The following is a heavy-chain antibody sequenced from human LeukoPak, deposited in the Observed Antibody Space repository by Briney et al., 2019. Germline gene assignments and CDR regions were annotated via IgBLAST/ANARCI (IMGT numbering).Heavy chain of an antibody. V-gene: IGHV4-38-2*02. CDR2: IYHSGST. Sequence: KPSETLSLTCTVSGYSISSGYYWGWIRQPPGEGLEWIGSIYHSGSTYYNPSLKSRVTISVDTSKNQFSLKLSSVTAADTAVYYCASGSITIFGVVIAYAFDIWGQGTMVTVSS. CDR3: ASGSITIFGVVIAYAFDI. CDR1: GYSISSGYY. J-gene: IGHJ3*02. D-gene: IGHD3-3*01.